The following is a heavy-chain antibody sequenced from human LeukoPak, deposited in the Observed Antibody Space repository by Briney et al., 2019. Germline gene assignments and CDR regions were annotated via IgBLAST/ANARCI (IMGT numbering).Heavy chain of an antibody. CDR2: IIPIFGTA. CDR3: ARAGWSLVGATSAFDI. CDR1: GGTFSSYA. J-gene: IGHJ3*02. V-gene: IGHV1-69*13. D-gene: IGHD1-26*01. Sequence: GASVKVSCKASGGTFSSYAISWVRQAPGQGLEWMGGIIPIFGTANYAQKFQGRVTITAAESTSTAYMELSSLRSEDTAVYYCARAGWSLVGATSAFDIWGQGTMVTVSS.